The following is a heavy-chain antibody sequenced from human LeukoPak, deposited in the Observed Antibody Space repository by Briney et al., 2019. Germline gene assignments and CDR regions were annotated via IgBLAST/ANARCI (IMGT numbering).Heavy chain of an antibody. Sequence: ASVTVSCKASGYTFADYGLSWVRQAPGQGLEWMGWISAYNGNTNYAQKLQGRVTMTTDTSTSTAYMELRSLRSDGTAVYYCARGASRYSSSWYADYWGQGTLVTVSS. D-gene: IGHD6-13*01. CDR3: ARGASRYSSSWYADY. CDR2: ISAYNGNT. V-gene: IGHV1-18*01. CDR1: GYTFADYG. J-gene: IGHJ4*02.